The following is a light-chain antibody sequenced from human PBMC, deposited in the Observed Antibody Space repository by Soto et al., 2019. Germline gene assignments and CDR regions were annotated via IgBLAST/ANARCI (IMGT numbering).Light chain of an antibody. V-gene: IGLV1-44*01. J-gene: IGLJ3*02. CDR3: ASWDDSLNAGV. CDR1: SSNMARNT. Sequence: QSVLTQPPSASRTPGQRVTISCSGSSSNMARNTVNWYRQLPGTAPKLLIYSVYQRPSGVPDRFSGSKSGTSASLAISGLQSEDEADYYCASWDDSLNAGVFGGGTKLTVL. CDR2: SVY.